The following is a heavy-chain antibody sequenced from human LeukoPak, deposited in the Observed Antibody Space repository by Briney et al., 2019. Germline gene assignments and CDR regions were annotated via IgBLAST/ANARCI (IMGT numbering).Heavy chain of an antibody. J-gene: IGHJ4*02. V-gene: IGHV3-30*18. CDR1: GFTFSSYG. D-gene: IGHD3-10*01. CDR2: ISYDGSNK. CDR3: AKEGDEVRGVPPDY. Sequence: PGRSLRLSCAASGFTFSSYGMHGVRQAPGKGRDGVAVISYDGSNKYYAYSVKGRFTISRDNSKNKLYLQMNSLRAEDTAVYYCAKEGDEVRGVPPDYWGQGTLVTVSS.